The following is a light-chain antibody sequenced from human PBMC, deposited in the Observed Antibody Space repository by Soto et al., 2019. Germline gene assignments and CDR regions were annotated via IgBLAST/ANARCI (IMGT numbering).Light chain of an antibody. CDR2: GAS. CDR3: QQYNNWPPLT. Sequence: EIVMTQSPATLSVSPGERATLSCRASQSVSSNLAWYQQKPGQAPRLLIYGASTRATGIPARFSGSGSGTDFTFAIGSLQSEDFAVYYCQQYNNWPPLTFGGGTKVEIK. V-gene: IGKV3-15*01. CDR1: QSVSSN. J-gene: IGKJ4*01.